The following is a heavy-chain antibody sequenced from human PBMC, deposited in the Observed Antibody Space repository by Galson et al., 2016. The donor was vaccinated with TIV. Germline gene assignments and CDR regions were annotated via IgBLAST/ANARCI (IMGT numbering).Heavy chain of an antibody. CDR2: IKQDGSEK. V-gene: IGHV3-7*03. CDR1: GFTFSDYW. CDR3: ARRYFDL. J-gene: IGHJ2*01. Sequence: SLRLSCAASGFTFSDYWMHWVRQAPGKGLEWVANIKQDGSEKYYVYSVKGRFIISRDNTKNSLYLQMNSLRAEDTAVYYCARRYFDLWGRGTLVTVSS.